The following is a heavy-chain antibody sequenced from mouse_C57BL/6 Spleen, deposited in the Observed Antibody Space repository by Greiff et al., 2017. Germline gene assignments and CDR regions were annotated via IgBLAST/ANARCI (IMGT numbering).Heavy chain of an antibody. V-gene: IGHV1-50*01. CDR1: GYTFTSYW. J-gene: IGHJ2*01. CDR2: IDPTGSCT. Sequence: QVQLQQPGAELVKPGASVKLSCKASGYTFTSYWMQWVKQRPGQGLEWIGVIDPTGSCTNYNDKFKGKATMTVDTSSSTASMQLSSLTSEDSAVYYWAGRCYGSGDVVFFDYWGQGPTLTVAS. CDR3: AGRCYGSGDVVFFDY. D-gene: IGHD1-1*01.